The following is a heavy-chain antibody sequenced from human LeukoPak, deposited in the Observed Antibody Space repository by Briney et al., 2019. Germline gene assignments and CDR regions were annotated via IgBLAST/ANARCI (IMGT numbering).Heavy chain of an antibody. Sequence: XSXTXXVXXGXFXXXYWSWIRQPPGKGLEWSGEINHSGSTNYNPSLKSRVTISVETSKNQFSLKLSSVTAADTAVYYCAGASTIAVAGTFDYWGQGTLVTVSS. CDR3: AGASTIAVAGTFDY. J-gene: IGHJ4*02. D-gene: IGHD6-19*01. CDR1: XGXFXXXY. CDR2: INHSGST. V-gene: IGHV4-34*01.